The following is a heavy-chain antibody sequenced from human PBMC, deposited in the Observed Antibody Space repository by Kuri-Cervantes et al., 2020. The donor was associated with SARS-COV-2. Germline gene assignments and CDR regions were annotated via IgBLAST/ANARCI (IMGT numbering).Heavy chain of an antibody. V-gene: IGHV4-4*07. Sequence: GSLRPACLASGGSISSYYWSWIRQPAGKGLEWIGRIYTRGSTNYNPSRKSRVTMSVDTSKNQFSLKLSSVTAADTPVYYCARGKWLSAYYYYYYGMDVWGQGTTVTVSS. J-gene: IGHJ6*02. D-gene: IGHD3-22*01. CDR3: ARGKWLSAYYYYYYGMDV. CDR2: IYTRGST. CDR1: GGSISSYY.